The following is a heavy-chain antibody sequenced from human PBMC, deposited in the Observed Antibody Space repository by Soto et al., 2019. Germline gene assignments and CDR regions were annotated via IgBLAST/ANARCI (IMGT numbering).Heavy chain of an antibody. D-gene: IGHD6-19*01. CDR1: GFTFSTYW. Sequence: VQLVESGGGLVQPGGSLRLSCAASGFTFSTYWMGWVRQAPGKGLEWVADIKLDGSEAYYVDSVKGRFTISRDNAKNSLFLQMDSLRVEDTAVYYCARGTWLDSWGQGTLVTVSS. V-gene: IGHV3-7*01. CDR2: IKLDGSEA. J-gene: IGHJ4*02. CDR3: ARGTWLDS.